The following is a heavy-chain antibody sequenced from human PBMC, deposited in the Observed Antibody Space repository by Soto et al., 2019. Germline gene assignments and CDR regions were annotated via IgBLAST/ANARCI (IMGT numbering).Heavy chain of an antibody. CDR1: GDRVSSNSAA. J-gene: IGHJ6*02. D-gene: IGHD3-3*01. CDR3: ARARDYDAWSGYTSQYYYYGMDV. CDR2: TCYRSKWYI. V-gene: IGHV6-1*01. Sequence: SRTLSLTCAISGDRVSSNSAAWNWIRQSPSRGLEWLGRTCYRSKWYIDYALSVKSRITINPDTTKNQLSLQLDSVTPEDTAVYYCARARDYDAWSGYTSQYYYYGMDVWGQGTTVTVSS.